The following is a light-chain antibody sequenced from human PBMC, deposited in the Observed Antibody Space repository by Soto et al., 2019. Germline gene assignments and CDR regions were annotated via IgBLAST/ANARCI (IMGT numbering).Light chain of an antibody. CDR3: SANAGSTTL. CDR2: EVT. CDR1: SSDVGAYNY. J-gene: IGLJ2*01. V-gene: IGLV2-8*01. Sequence: QSVLTQPPSASGYPGQSVTISCTGTSSDVGAYNYVSWYQQHPDKAPKLMIYEVTKRPSGVPDRFSGSKSGNTASLIVSGLQAEDEADYFCSANAGSTTLFGGGTKLTVL.